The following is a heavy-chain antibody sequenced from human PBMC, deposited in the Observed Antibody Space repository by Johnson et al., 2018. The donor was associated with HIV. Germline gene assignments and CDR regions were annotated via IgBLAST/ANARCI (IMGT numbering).Heavy chain of an antibody. V-gene: IGHV3-30*04. CDR2: ISYDGSNK. CDR3: AKDWYNWNDGGLLGLRWAM. D-gene: IGHD1-1*01. CDR1: GFTLSDSA. J-gene: IGHJ1*01. Sequence: QVQLVESGGGVVQPGRSLRLSCAASGFTLSDSALHWVRQAPGKGLEWVAVISYDGSNKYYADSVKGRFTISRDNSKNTLYLQMNSLRAEDTAVYYCAKDWYNWNDGGLLGLRWAMWG.